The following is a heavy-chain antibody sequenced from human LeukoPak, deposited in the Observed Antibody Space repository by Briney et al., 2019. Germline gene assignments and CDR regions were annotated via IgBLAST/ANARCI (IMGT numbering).Heavy chain of an antibody. CDR2: IYHSGST. V-gene: IGHV4-30-2*01. D-gene: IGHD2-2*01. CDR1: GGSISSGGYY. CDR3: ARDGYQLIDY. Sequence: SETLSLTCTVSGGSISSGGYYWSWIRQPPGKGLEWIGYIYHSGSTYYNPSLKSRVTISVDRSKNQFSLKLSSVTAADTAVYYCARDGYQLIDYWGQGTLVTVSS. J-gene: IGHJ4*02.